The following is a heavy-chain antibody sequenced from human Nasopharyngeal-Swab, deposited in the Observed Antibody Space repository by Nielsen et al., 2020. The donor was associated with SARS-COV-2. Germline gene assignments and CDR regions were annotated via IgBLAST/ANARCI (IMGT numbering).Heavy chain of an antibody. D-gene: IGHD1-26*01. J-gene: IGHJ4*02. Sequence: GESLKISCAASGFTFSRYWMHWVRQAPGTGLVLVSRVIGDGSGTDLADSGKGRFTISRDNAKSMLYLQMNSLRAEDTDVYYCAVGQHAGAFDYWGPGTRVTVSS. V-gene: IGHV3-74*01. CDR3: AVGQHAGAFDY. CDR1: GFTFSRYW. CDR2: VIGDGSGT.